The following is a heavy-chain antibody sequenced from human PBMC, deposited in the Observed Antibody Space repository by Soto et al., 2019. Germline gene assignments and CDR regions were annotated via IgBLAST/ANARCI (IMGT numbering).Heavy chain of an antibody. CDR3: ARDPASWGLGYYYYGMAV. J-gene: IGHJ6*02. D-gene: IGHD3-16*01. Sequence: ASVKVSCKASGYTFTSYAMHWVRQAPGQRLEWMGWINAGNGNTKYSQKFQGRVTITRDTSASTAYMELSSLRSEDTAVYYCARDPASWGLGYYYYGMAVWGQGTSVTVSS. CDR1: GYTFTSYA. V-gene: IGHV1-3*01. CDR2: INAGNGNT.